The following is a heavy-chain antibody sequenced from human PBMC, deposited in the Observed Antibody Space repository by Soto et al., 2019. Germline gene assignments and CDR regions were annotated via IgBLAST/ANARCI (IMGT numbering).Heavy chain of an antibody. V-gene: IGHV4-30-2*03. D-gene: IGHD1-26*01. Sequence: SETLSLTCAVSGGSISSGGYSWSWIRQPPGKGLEWIGSIYYSGSTYYNPSLKSRVTISVDTSKNQFSLKLSSVTAADTAVYYCARHSGSYDDAFDIWGQGTMVTVSS. CDR2: IYYSGST. CDR1: GGSISSGGYS. CDR3: ARHSGSYDDAFDI. J-gene: IGHJ3*02.